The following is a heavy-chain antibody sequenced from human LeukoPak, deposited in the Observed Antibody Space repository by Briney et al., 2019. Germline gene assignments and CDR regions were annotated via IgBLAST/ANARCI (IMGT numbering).Heavy chain of an antibody. V-gene: IGHV1-2*02. D-gene: IGHD4-23*01. J-gene: IGHJ5*02. CDR1: GYTFTAYY. Sequence: ASVKVSCKASGYTFTAYYLHWVRQAPGQGLEWMGWINPNSGGTNYAQSFQGRVSMTRDTSISTAYMELSRLTSDDTALYYCARGFGGDPWGQGTLVTVYS. CDR2: INPNSGGT. CDR3: ARGFGGDP.